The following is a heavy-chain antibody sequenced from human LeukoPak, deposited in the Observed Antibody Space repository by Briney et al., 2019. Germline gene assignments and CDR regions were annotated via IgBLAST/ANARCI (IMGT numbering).Heavy chain of an antibody. V-gene: IGHV3-11*05. CDR1: GFTFSDYY. J-gene: IGHJ4*02. CDR2: ISSSGSYT. Sequence: GGSLRLSCAASGFTFSDYYMSWIRQAPGKGLEWVSFISSSGSYTHYADSVKGRFTISRDNAKNSLYLQMNSLRTEDTAVYYCARDSRFGKLLIPYFDYWGQGTLVTVSS. D-gene: IGHD3-10*01. CDR3: ARDSRFGKLLIPYFDY.